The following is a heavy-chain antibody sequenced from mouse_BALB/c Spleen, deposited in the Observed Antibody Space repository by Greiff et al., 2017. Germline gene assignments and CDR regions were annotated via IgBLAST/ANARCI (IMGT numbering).Heavy chain of an antibody. CDR3: ARRGNLYAMDY. V-gene: IGHV1S127*01. J-gene: IGHJ4*01. Sequence: QVQLQQSGPQLVRPGASVKISCKASGYSFTSYWMHWVKQRPGQGLEWIGMIDPSDSETRLNQKFKDKATLTVDKSSSTAYMQLSSPTSEDSAVYYCARRGNLYAMDYWVKEPQSPSPQ. CDR2: IDPSDSET. CDR1: GYSFTSYW. D-gene: IGHD2-1*01.